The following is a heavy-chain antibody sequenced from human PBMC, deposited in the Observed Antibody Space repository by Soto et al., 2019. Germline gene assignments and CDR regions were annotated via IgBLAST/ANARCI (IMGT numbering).Heavy chain of an antibody. CDR1: GFTFSSYS. Sequence: QVQLVESGGGVVQPGRSLRLSCAASGFTFSSYSMHWVRQAPGKGLEWVAVIWHDGSNKYYADSVKGRFTISRDNSKNTLYLHMNSLRAEDTAVYYCARDLGTTTVVIPGFWGQGTLVTVSS. V-gene: IGHV3-33*01. CDR3: ARDLGTTTVVIPGF. D-gene: IGHD4-17*01. J-gene: IGHJ4*02. CDR2: IWHDGSNK.